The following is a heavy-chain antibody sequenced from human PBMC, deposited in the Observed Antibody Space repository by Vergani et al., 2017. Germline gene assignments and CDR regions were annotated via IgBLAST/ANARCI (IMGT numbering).Heavy chain of an antibody. CDR3: ARFLRSTAMVLYFDY. D-gene: IGHD5-18*01. CDR2: IKQDGSEK. CDR1: GFTFSSYW. J-gene: IGHJ4*02. Sequence: EVQLVESGGGLVQPGGSLRLSCAASGFTFSSYWMSWVRQAPGKGLEWVANIKQDGSEKYYVDSVKGRFTISRDNAKNSLYLQMNSLRAEDTAMYYCARFLRSTAMVLYFDYWGQGTLVTVSS. V-gene: IGHV3-7*03.